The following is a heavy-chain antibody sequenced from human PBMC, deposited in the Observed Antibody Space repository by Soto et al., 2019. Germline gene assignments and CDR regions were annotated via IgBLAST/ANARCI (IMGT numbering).Heavy chain of an antibody. CDR1: GFTFRDYA. CDR2: ISGGGDNT. D-gene: IGHD1-26*01. V-gene: IGHV3-23*01. J-gene: IGHJ4*02. CDR3: AKDAWEVLGFEC. Sequence: GGSLRLSCGASGFTFRDYAMSWVRQAPGKGLEWVSTISGGGDNTYYADSVKGRFTISRDNSKNTLYVQMNNLRAEDTAVYYCAKDAWEVLGFECWGQGTLVTVSS.